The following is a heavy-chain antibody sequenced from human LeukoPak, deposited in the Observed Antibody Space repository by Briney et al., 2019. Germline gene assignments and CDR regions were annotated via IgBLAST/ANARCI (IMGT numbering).Heavy chain of an antibody. CDR2: INGSGGST. CDR3: AKYSGGFDDSSGYFDY. Sequence: GGSLRLSCAASGFTFSSYAMSWVRQAPGKGLEWVSDINGSGGSTYYADSVKGRFTISRDNSKNTLYLQMNSLRAEDTAVYYCAKYSGGFDDSSGYFDYWGQGTLVTVSS. V-gene: IGHV3-23*01. CDR1: GFTFSSYA. D-gene: IGHD3-22*01. J-gene: IGHJ4*02.